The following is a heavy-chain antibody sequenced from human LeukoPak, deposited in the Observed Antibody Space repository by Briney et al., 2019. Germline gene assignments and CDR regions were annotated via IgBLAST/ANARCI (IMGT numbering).Heavy chain of an antibody. Sequence: SETLSLTCTVSDGSISSYYWSWIRQPPGKGLEWIGYIYYSGSTNYNPSLKSRVTISVDTSKNQFSLKLSSVTAADTAVYYCARSAVTRGRFDYWGQGTLVTVSS. CDR2: IYYSGST. CDR3: ARSAVTRGRFDY. V-gene: IGHV4-59*01. CDR1: DGSISSYY. D-gene: IGHD2-21*02. J-gene: IGHJ4*02.